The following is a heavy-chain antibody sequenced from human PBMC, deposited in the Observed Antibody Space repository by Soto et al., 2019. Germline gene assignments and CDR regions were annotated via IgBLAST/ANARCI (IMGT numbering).Heavy chain of an antibody. D-gene: IGHD6-13*01. V-gene: IGHV2-5*02. Sequence: QITLKESGPTLMKPKQPLTLTCTFSGFSLSASGVTVGWIRQPPGRALEWLALIYSDDDRRYSPSLKSRLTINKDTAENRVVLSMTEMDAEDTGTYHCAHVISSSWKQGGWFDPWGQGTLINVSS. CDR3: AHVISSSWKQGGWFDP. CDR2: IYSDDDR. J-gene: IGHJ5*02. CDR1: GFSLSASGVT.